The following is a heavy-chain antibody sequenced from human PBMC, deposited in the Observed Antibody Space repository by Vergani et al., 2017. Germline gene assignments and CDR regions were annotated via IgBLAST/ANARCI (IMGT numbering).Heavy chain of an antibody. CDR3: AFRIAAAGTVWFDP. Sequence: QVQLVQSGAEVKKPGASVKVSCKASGGTFSSYAISWVRQAPGQGLEWMGRIIPILGIANYAQKFQGRVTITADKSTSPASMERSSLRSEDTAVYYWAFRIAAAGTVWFDPWGQGTLVTVSS. CDR2: IIPILGIA. J-gene: IGHJ5*02. D-gene: IGHD6-13*01. V-gene: IGHV1-69*09. CDR1: GGTFSSYA.